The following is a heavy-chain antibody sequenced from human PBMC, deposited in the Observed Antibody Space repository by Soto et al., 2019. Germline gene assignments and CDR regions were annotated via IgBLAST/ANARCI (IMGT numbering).Heavy chain of an antibody. CDR3: AKDQQYDFWSGSNWFDP. CDR1: GFTFSSYA. V-gene: IGHV3-23*01. J-gene: IGHJ5*02. Sequence: GGSLRLSCAASGFTFSSYAMSWVRQAPGKGLEWVSAISGSGGSTYYADSVKGRFTISRDNSKNTLYLQMNSLRAEDTAVYYCAKDQQYDFWSGSNWFDPWGQGTLVTVSS. CDR2: ISGSGGST. D-gene: IGHD3-3*01.